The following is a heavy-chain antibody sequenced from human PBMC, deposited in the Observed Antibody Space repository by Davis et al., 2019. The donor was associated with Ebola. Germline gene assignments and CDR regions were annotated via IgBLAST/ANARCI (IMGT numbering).Heavy chain of an antibody. CDR2: LNGGATST. CDR1: GFTFSTYA. CDR3: ARSGLSFGVVKYHYGMDV. Sequence: PGGSLRLSCAASGFTFSTYAFSWVRQAPGKGLEWVSALNGGATSTYYSDSVKGRFTISRDNAKNTLYLQMNSLRAEDTAVYYCARSGLSFGVVKYHYGMDVWGKGTTVTVSS. D-gene: IGHD3-3*01. V-gene: IGHV3-23*01. J-gene: IGHJ6*04.